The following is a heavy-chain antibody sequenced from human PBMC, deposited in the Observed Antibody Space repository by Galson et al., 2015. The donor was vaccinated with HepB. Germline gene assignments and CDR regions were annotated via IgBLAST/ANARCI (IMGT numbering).Heavy chain of an antibody. V-gene: IGHV4-39*01. Sequence: SETLSLTCTVSGVSISSTSYYWGWIRQPPGKGLEWIGTIYFSGSTYYNPSLGSRVTISVDMSKNQFSLKLNSVTAADTAVYFCARRVELGMDVWGQGTTVTVSS. J-gene: IGHJ6*02. CDR2: IYFSGST. D-gene: IGHD1-26*01. CDR3: ARRVELGMDV. CDR1: GVSISSTSYY.